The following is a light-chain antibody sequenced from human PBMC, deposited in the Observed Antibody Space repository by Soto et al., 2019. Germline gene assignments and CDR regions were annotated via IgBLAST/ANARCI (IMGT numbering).Light chain of an antibody. CDR3: QQYNNWPPT. J-gene: IGKJ1*01. CDR1: QSVRSN. Sequence: EIVLTQSPGTLSLSPGEGATLSCRASQSVRSNVAWYQQKAGQAPRLLIYGASTRATGIPARFSGSGSGTEFTLSIGSLQSEDFAVYYCQQYNNWPPTFGQGTKVDIK. V-gene: IGKV3-15*01. CDR2: GAS.